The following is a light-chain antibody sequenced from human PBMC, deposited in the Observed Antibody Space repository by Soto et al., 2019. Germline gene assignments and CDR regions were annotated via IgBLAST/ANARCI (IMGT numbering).Light chain of an antibody. CDR1: TSNIGTNY. V-gene: IGLV1-47*01. CDR2: QND. Sequence: QSALTQPPSVSGTPGQTVTISCSGGTSNIGTNYVYWFQHLPGTAPKLLIYQNDQRPSGVPERFSGSKSGTSASLAINGLRPEDEADYYCAGWDESLSGVFGGGTKVTVL. J-gene: IGLJ3*02. CDR3: AGWDESLSGV.